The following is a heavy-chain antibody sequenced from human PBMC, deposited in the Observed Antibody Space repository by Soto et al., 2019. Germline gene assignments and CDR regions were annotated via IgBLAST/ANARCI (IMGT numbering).Heavy chain of an antibody. V-gene: IGHV1-3*01. J-gene: IGHJ4*02. CDR2: INAGNGNT. Sequence: VASVKVSCKASGYTFTSYAMHWVRQAPGQRLEWMGWINAGNGNTKYSQKFQGRVTITRDTSASTAYMELSSLRSEDTAVYYCARALQQLDSIFDYWGQGTLVTVSS. CDR3: ARALQQLDSIFDY. D-gene: IGHD6-13*01. CDR1: GYTFTSYA.